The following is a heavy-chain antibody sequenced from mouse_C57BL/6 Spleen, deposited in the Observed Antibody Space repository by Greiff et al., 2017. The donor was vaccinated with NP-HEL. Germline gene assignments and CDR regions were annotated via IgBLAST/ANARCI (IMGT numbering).Heavy chain of an antibody. J-gene: IGHJ2*01. CDR1: GYTFTSYW. Sequence: QVQLQQPGAELVKPGASVKLSCKASGYTFTSYWMHWVKQRPGQGLEWIGMIHPNSGSTNYNEKFKSKATLTVDKSSSTAYMQLSSLTSEDSAVYYCARAPITTVVATDDFDYWGQGTTLTVSS. V-gene: IGHV1-64*01. CDR3: ARAPITTVVATDDFDY. CDR2: IHPNSGST. D-gene: IGHD1-1*01.